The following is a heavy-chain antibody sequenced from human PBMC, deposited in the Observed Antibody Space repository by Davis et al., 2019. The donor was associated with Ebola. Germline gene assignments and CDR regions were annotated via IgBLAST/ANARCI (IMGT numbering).Heavy chain of an antibody. Sequence: MPSETLSLTCTVSGGSISSYYWSWIRQPPGKGLEWIGYIYYSGSTNYNPSLKSRVTISIERSKNQFSLKLSSVTAADPAVYYCARVVTGTQSRFDYWGQGTLVTVSS. J-gene: IGHJ4*02. CDR2: IYYSGST. CDR1: GGSISSYY. D-gene: IGHD1-20*01. V-gene: IGHV4-59*12. CDR3: ARVVTGTQSRFDY.